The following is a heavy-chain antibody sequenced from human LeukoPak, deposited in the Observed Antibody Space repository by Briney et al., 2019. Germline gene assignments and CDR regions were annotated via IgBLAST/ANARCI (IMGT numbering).Heavy chain of an antibody. CDR3: AIQLSGGSRGVDY. CDR2: INPSGGST. V-gene: IGHV1-46*01. J-gene: IGHJ4*02. Sequence: GASVKVSCKASGYTYTSYYIRWVRQAPGQGLEWMGIINPSGGSTRSAQKFQGRVTMTRDTSTSTVSVELSILRSDDTAVYYCAIQLSGGSRGVDYWGQGTLVTVSS. D-gene: IGHD2-15*01. CDR1: GYTYTSYY.